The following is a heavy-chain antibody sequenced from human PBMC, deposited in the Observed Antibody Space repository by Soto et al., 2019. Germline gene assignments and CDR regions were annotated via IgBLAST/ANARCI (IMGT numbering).Heavy chain of an antibody. CDR1: GFTFSDHY. V-gene: IGHV3-72*01. CDR3: TRGSSYYYDSSGYYPN. J-gene: IGHJ4*02. Sequence: PGGSLRLSCAASGFTFSDHYMDWVRQAPGKGLEWVGRTRNKANSYTTEYAASVKGRFTISRDDSKNSLYLQMNSLKTEDTAVYYCTRGSSYYYDSSGYYPNWGQGT. CDR2: TRNKANSYTT. D-gene: IGHD3-22*01.